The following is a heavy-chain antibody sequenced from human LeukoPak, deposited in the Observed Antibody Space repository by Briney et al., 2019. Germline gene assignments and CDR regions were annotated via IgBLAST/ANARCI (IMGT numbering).Heavy chain of an antibody. V-gene: IGHV3-30*01. CDR3: SRDRSSLEKYAGSELLWFGELWY. CDR2: ISYDGSNK. CDR1: GFTFSSYA. Sequence: GGSLRLSCAASGFTFSSYAMHWVRQAPGKGLEWVAVISYDGSNKYYADSVKGRFTISRDNSKNTLYLQMNSLRAEDTAVYYCSRDRSSLEKYAGSELLWFGELWYWGQGTLVTVSS. D-gene: IGHD3-10*01. J-gene: IGHJ4*02.